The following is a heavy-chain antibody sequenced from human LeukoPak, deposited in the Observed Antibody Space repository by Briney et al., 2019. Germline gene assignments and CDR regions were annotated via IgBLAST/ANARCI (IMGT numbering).Heavy chain of an antibody. CDR2: ISGSAYYT. Sequence: GGSLRLSCAASGLAFTAYAMSWVRQAPGKGLEWVSAISGSAYYTSYADSVKGRFTISRDNSKNTLYLQMNSLRAEDTALYYCAKHKVATKVKDYWGQGTLVTVSS. D-gene: IGHD3-22*01. V-gene: IGHV3-23*01. CDR1: GLAFTAYA. J-gene: IGHJ4*02. CDR3: AKHKVATKVKDY.